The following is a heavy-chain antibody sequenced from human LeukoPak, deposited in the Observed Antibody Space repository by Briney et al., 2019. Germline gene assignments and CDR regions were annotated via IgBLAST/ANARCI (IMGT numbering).Heavy chain of an antibody. CDR1: GFTFSSYE. J-gene: IGHJ4*02. CDR3: ARRGSANYYGSGSYFDY. D-gene: IGHD3-10*01. CDR2: ISSSGSTI. Sequence: PPGGSLRLSCAASGFTFSSYEMNWVRQAPGKGLEWVSYISSSGSTIYYADSVKGRFTISRDNSKNTLYLQMNSLRAEDTAVYYCARRGSANYYGSGSYFDYWGQGTLVTVSS. V-gene: IGHV3-48*03.